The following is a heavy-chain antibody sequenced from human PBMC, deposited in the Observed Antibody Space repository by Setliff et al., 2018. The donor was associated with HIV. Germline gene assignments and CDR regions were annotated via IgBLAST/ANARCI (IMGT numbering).Heavy chain of an antibody. J-gene: IGHJ5*02. CDR1: GFTFSSYS. V-gene: IGHV3-21*01. CDR2: ISTSSTYI. Sequence: GGSLRLSCTASGFTFSSYSMNWVRQAPGKGLEWVSSISTSSTYIYYADSVKGRFTISRDNAKNSLYLQMNSLRADDTAVYYCARVSFGITGTTSWFDPWGQGTLVTVSS. CDR3: ARVSFGITGTTSWFDP. D-gene: IGHD1-20*01.